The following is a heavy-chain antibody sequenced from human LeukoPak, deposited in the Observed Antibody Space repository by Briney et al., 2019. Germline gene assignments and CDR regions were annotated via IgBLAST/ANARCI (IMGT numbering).Heavy chain of an antibody. V-gene: IGHV3-21*05. J-gene: IGHJ6*02. CDR3: ARGHFGLDV. CDR2: IHSGGGDI. Sequence: PGGSLRLSCAASVFTFGSYWMSWVRQASGKGLEWVSYIHSGGGDIYYADSVKGRFTISRDNAKNSLYLQMNSLRAEDTAVYYCARGHFGLDVWGQGTTVTVSS. CDR1: VFTFGSYW.